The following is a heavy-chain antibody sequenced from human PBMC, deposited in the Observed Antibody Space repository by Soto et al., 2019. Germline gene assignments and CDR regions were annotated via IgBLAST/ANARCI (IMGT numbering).Heavy chain of an antibody. V-gene: IGHV1-24*01. CDR2: FDPEDGET. CDR3: ATVDPRCSSTSCYVGENYFDY. Sequence: GVSVEVCCKVSGYTLSELSMHWVRQAPGKGLEWMGGFDPEDGETIYAQKFQGRVTMTEDTSTDTAYMELSSLRSEDTAVYYCATVDPRCSSTSCYVGENYFDYWGQGTLVTVSS. D-gene: IGHD2-2*01. CDR1: GYTLSELS. J-gene: IGHJ4*02.